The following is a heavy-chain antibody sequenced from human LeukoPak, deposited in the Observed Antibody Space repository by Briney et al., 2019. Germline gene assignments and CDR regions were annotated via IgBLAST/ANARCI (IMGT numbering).Heavy chain of an antibody. J-gene: IGHJ4*02. V-gene: IGHV4-4*07. CDR3: ARYNWNYGPYYFDY. CDR1: GGSISSYY. Sequence: TSETLSLTCTVSGGSISSYYWSWIRQPAGKGLEWIGRIYTSGSTNYNPSLKSRVTMSVDTSKNRFSLKLSSVTAADTAVYYCARYNWNYGPYYFDYWGQGTLVTVSS. D-gene: IGHD1-7*01. CDR2: IYTSGST.